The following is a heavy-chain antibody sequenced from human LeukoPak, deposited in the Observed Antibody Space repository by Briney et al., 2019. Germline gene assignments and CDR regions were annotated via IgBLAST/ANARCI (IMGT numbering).Heavy chain of an antibody. D-gene: IGHD5-18*01. V-gene: IGHV3-23*01. CDR2: ISGSGGST. Sequence: AGGSLRLSCAASGFTFSSYAMSWVRQAPGKGLEWVSVISGSGGSTYYADSVKGRFTISRDNSKNTLYLQMNSLRDEDTAVYYCAKDAPTYTAMTGPEDYWGQGTLVTVSS. J-gene: IGHJ4*02. CDR1: GFTFSSYA. CDR3: AKDAPTYTAMTGPEDY.